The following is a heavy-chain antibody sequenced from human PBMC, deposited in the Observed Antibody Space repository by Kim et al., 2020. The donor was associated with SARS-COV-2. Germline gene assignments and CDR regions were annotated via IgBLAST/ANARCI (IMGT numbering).Heavy chain of an antibody. CDR2: ITTSSSTI. D-gene: IGHD5-18*01. CDR3: ARDAPGDTALDY. CDR1: GFTFSSYS. Sequence: GGSLRLSCAASGFTFSSYSMNWVRQAPGKGLEWVSCITTSSSTIYYAASMKGRFTTSRDKAKNSLYLKMNSLRDEDTAVYYCARDAPGDTALDYCGQGNLVTVSS. V-gene: IGHV3-48*02. J-gene: IGHJ4*02.